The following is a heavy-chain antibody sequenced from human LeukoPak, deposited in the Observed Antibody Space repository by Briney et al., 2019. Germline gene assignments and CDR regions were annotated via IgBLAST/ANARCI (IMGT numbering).Heavy chain of an antibody. Sequence: PGRSLTLSCAASGFTFSSYGMHWVRQAPGKGLEWVAVIWYDGSNKYYADSVKGRFTISRDNSKNTLYLQMNSLRAEDTAVYYCARDSRWIQLWLAVGPLVYWGQGTLVTVSS. J-gene: IGHJ4*02. CDR1: GFTFSSYG. CDR2: IWYDGSNK. V-gene: IGHV3-33*08. CDR3: ARDSRWIQLWLAVGPLVY. D-gene: IGHD5-18*01.